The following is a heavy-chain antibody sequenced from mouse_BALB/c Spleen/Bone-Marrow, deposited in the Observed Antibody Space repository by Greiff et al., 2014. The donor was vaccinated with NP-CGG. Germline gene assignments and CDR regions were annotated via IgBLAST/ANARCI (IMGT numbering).Heavy chain of an antibody. J-gene: IGHJ4*01. Sequence: QVQLQQPGPGLVAPSQGLSISCTVSGFSLTSYGVHRVRQPPGKGLEWLGVIWADGSTNYNSALMSRLSISKDNSKSQVFLKMNSLQTDDTAMYYCAMITTATGAMDYWGQGTSVTVSS. V-gene: IGHV2-9*02. D-gene: IGHD1-2*01. CDR3: AMITTATGAMDY. CDR1: GFSLTSYG. CDR2: IWADGST.